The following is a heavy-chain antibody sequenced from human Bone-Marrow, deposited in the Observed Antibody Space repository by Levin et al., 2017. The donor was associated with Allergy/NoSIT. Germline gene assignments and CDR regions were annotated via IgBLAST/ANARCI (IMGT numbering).Heavy chain of an antibody. V-gene: IGHV2-70*11. CDR3: ARCRRDSGSGIYYKLFDN. D-gene: IGHD3-10*01. Sequence: QTLSLTCTFSGFSLTTTGMSVTWIRQPPGKAPEWLARIDWDDDKYYTTSLKTRLTISKDTSKNQFVLTMTNMDPVDTATYYCARCRRDSGSGIYYKLFDNWGQGSLVTV. CDR1: GFSLTTTGMS. J-gene: IGHJ4*02. CDR2: IDWDDDK.